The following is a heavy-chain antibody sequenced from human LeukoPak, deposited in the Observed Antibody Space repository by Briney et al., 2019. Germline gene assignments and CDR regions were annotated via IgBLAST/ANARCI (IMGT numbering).Heavy chain of an antibody. CDR2: IIPILGIA. D-gene: IGHD3-22*01. CDR3: ASFYYDSSGYPVFY. CDR1: GGTFSSYA. J-gene: IGHJ4*02. V-gene: IGHV1-69*04. Sequence: ASVKVSCKASGGTFSSYAISWVRQAPGQRLEWMGRIIPILGIANYAQKFQGRVTITADKSTSTAYMELSSLRSEDTAVYYCASFYYDSSGYPVFYWGQGTLVTVSS.